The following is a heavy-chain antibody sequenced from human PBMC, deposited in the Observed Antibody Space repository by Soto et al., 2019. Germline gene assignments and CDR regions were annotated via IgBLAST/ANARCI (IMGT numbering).Heavy chain of an antibody. Sequence: QVQLVQSGAEVKKPGASVKVSCKASGYTFTSYGISWVRQAPGQGLEWMGWISAYNGNTNYAQKLQGRVTMTTDTSTSTAYMELRSLSSDDTAVYYCARDPYCSSTSCYGWFDPWGQGTLVTVSS. CDR1: GYTFTSYG. CDR3: ARDPYCSSTSCYGWFDP. D-gene: IGHD2-2*01. CDR2: ISAYNGNT. J-gene: IGHJ5*02. V-gene: IGHV1-18*01.